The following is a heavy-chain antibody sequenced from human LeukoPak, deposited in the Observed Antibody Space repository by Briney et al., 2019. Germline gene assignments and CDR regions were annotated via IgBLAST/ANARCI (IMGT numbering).Heavy chain of an antibody. J-gene: IGHJ6*02. Sequence: SETLSLTCTVSGGSISSYYCSWIRQPPGKGLEWIGYIYYSGSTNYNPSLKSRVTISVDTSKNQFSLKLSSVTAADTAVYYCARGYGSGSYRYYYYGMDVWGQGTTVTVSS. V-gene: IGHV4-59*08. CDR2: IYYSGST. CDR1: GGSISSYY. D-gene: IGHD3-10*01. CDR3: ARGYGSGSYRYYYYGMDV.